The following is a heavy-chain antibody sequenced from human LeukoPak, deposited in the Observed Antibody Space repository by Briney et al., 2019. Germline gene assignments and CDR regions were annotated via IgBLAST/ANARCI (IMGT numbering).Heavy chain of an antibody. J-gene: IGHJ3*01. CDR3: ATIYCSGGSCYSGDAFDF. CDR1: GYSFTNFW. V-gene: IGHV5-51*01. D-gene: IGHD2-15*01. Sequence: GESLQISFKGSGYSFTNFWIGWVRQMPGKGLEWMGIIYPGDSDTRYSPSFQGQVTISADKSISTAYLKWSSLKASDTAMYYCATIYCSGGSCYSGDAFDFWGQGTMVTVSS. CDR2: IYPGDSDT.